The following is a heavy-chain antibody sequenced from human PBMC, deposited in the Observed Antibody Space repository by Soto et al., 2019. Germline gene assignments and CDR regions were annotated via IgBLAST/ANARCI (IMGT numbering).Heavy chain of an antibody. CDR2: ISGSGGST. CDR1: GFTFSSYA. CDR3: AKATDGYNLYFDY. D-gene: IGHD5-12*01. J-gene: IGHJ4*02. Sequence: LRLSCAASGFTFSSYAMSWVRQAPGKGLEWVSAISGSGGSTYYADSVKGRFTISRDNSKNTLYLQMNSLRAEDTAVYYCAKATDGYNLYFDYWGQGTLVTVSS. V-gene: IGHV3-23*01.